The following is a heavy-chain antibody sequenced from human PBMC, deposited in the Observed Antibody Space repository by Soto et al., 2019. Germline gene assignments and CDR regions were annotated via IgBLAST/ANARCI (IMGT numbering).Heavy chain of an antibody. V-gene: IGHV4-34*01. CDR1: GGSFSGYY. Sequence: QVQLQQWGAGLLKPSETLSLTCAVYGGSFSGYYWSWIRQPPGKGLEWIGEINHSGSTNYNPSLTSGGTISGHTSKNQFALKLSSVTAAATAVYYWASYPPEGEGRSGGMDVWGQGTTVTGSS. CDR3: ASYPPEGEGRSGGMDV. D-gene: IGHD3-10*01. J-gene: IGHJ6*02. CDR2: INHSGST.